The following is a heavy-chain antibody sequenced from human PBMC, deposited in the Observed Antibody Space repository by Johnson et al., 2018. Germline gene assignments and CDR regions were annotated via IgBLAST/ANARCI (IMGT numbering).Heavy chain of an antibody. D-gene: IGHD5-18*01. CDR2: IKSKTDGGTT. J-gene: IGHJ4*02. V-gene: IGHV3-15*07. Sequence: EVQLVESGGGLVKPGGSLRLSCAASGFTFSDAWMNWVRQAPGKGLEWVGRIKSKTDGGTTDYVAPVKGRFTISRDDSENTVYLQMNSLKTEDTAVYYCTTWIQLSRNDYWGQGTLVTVSS. CDR1: GFTFSDAW. CDR3: TTWIQLSRNDY.